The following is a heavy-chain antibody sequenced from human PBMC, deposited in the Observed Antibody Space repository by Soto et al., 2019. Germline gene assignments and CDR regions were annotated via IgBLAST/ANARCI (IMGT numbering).Heavy chain of an antibody. J-gene: IGHJ6*02. V-gene: IGHV5-51*01. CDR3: ARSKRGAYSSGWYSLSGYYNYGIDV. CDR1: GYSFSSYW. D-gene: IGHD6-19*01. Sequence: GESLKISCKASGYSFSSYWIGWVRQMPGEGLEWMGIIYPGDSDTKYSPSVQGQVTISADRSISTAYLQWTSLKASDTAMYYCARSKRGAYSSGWYSLSGYYNYGIDVWGQRTTVTVSS. CDR2: IYPGDSDT.